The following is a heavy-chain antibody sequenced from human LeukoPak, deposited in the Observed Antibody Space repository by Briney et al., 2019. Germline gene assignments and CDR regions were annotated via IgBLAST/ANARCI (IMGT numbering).Heavy chain of an antibody. J-gene: IGHJ4*02. V-gene: IGHV4-34*01. CDR3: ARGTLLALFY. CDR2: INHSGST. D-gene: IGHD1-26*01. CDR1: GGSFSGYY. Sequence: SETLSLTCAVYGGSFSGYYWSWIRQPPGKGLEWIGEINHSGSTNYNPSLKSRVTISVDTSKNQFSLKLSSVTAADTAAYYCARGTLLALFYWGQGTLVTVSS.